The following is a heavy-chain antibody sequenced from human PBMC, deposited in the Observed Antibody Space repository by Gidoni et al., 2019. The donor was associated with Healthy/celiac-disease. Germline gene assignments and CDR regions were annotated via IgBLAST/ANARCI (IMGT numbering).Heavy chain of an antibody. CDR3: ARGTTVTQYYYYGMDV. D-gene: IGHD4-17*01. CDR1: AFTSSHYY. V-gene: IGHV3-11*06. J-gene: IGHJ6*02. CDR2: ISSSSSYK. Sequence: QVQLVASGGGLVKPGGSLRLSCAASAFTSSHYYMSWIRQAPGKGLEWVSYISSSSSYKNYADSVKGRFTISRDNAKNSLYLQMNSLRAEDTAVYYCARGTTVTQYYYYGMDVWGQGTTVTVSS.